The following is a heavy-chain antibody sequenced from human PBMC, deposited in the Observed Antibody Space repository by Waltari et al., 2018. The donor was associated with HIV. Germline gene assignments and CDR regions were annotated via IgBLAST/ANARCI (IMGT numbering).Heavy chain of an antibody. V-gene: IGHV3-33*01. Sequence: QVQLVESGGGVVQPGRSLSLSCAASGFIFRFFDIHWVRQAPGKGLEWVAVIGYDGTKKDFADSVKGRFTISRDNSKNTLYLQMNSLRAEDTAVYYCARDSHYYDSTPFDYWGQGTLVTVSS. CDR3: ARDSHYYDSTPFDY. J-gene: IGHJ4*02. CDR2: IGYDGTKK. CDR1: GFIFRFFD. D-gene: IGHD3-22*01.